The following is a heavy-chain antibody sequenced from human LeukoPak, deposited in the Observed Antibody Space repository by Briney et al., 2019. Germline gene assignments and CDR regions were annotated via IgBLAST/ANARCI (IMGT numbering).Heavy chain of an antibody. CDR1: GFTFTISA. CDR2: IVVGSGNT. J-gene: IGHJ4*02. Sequence: ASVTVSSTSSGFTFTISAVQWVRQARGQRLEWIGWIVVGSGNTNYAQKFQERVTITRDMSTSTAYMELSSLRSEDTAVYYCAASPDYYDSSGYSYYFDYWGQGTLVTVSS. D-gene: IGHD3-22*01. CDR3: AASPDYYDSSGYSYYFDY. V-gene: IGHV1-58*01.